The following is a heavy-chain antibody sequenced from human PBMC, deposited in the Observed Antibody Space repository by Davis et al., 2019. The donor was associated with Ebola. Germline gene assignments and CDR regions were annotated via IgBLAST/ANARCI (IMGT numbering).Heavy chain of an antibody. J-gene: IGHJ4*02. Sequence: SVKVSCKASGGTFSSYAISWVRQAPGQGLEWMGGIIPIFGTANYAQKFQGRVTMTRNTSISTAYMELSSLRSEDTAVYYCASVFGSYWGYDYWGQGTLVTVSS. CDR2: IIPIFGTA. V-gene: IGHV1-69*05. CDR1: GGTFSSYA. D-gene: IGHD1-26*01. CDR3: ASVFGSYWGYDY.